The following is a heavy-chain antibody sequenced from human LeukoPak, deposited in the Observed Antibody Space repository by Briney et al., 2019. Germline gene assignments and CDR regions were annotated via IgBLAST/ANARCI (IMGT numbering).Heavy chain of an antibody. CDR3: ASTRLLWFGESDY. D-gene: IGHD3-10*01. J-gene: IGHJ4*02. V-gene: IGHV3-66*01. CDR2: IYSGGST. CDR1: GFTVSSNY. Sequence: PGGSLRLSCAASGFTVSSNYMSWVRQAPGKGLEWVSVIYSGGSTYYADSVKGRFTISRDNSKNTLYLQMNSLRAEDTAVYYCASTRLLWFGESDYWGQGTLVTVSS.